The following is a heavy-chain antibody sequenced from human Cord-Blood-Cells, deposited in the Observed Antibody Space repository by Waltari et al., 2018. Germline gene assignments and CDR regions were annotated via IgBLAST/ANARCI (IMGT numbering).Heavy chain of an antibody. CDR2: IYHSGST. J-gene: IGHJ5*02. V-gene: IGHV4-38-2*02. CDR1: GYSISSGYY. CDR3: ARDYRRGGVRWFDP. Sequence: QVQLQESGPGLVKPSEPLSLTCAVSGYSISSGYYWGWIRQPPGKGLEWIGSIYHSGSTYYNPSLKSRVTISVDTSKNQFSLKLSSVTAADTAVYYCARDYRRGGVRWFDPWGQGTLVTVSS. D-gene: IGHD3-16*01.